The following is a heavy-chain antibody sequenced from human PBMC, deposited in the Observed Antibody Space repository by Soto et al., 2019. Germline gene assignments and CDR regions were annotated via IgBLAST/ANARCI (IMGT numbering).Heavy chain of an antibody. CDR3: EKSTGGTANGMGV. Sequence: EVQVVESGGGLVQPGRSLRLSCAASGFSFDDYAMHWVRQAPGKGLEWVSGISWNSGTIGYADSVKGRFTISRDNAKNSLYLKMNSLRAEDTALYYCEKSTGGTANGMGVWGQGTTVTVSS. D-gene: IGHD2-8*02. V-gene: IGHV3-9*01. CDR2: ISWNSGTI. CDR1: GFSFDDYA. J-gene: IGHJ6*02.